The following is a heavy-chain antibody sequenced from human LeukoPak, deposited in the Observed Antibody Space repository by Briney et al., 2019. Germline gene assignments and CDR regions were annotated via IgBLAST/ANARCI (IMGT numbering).Heavy chain of an antibody. CDR1: GGSISSYY. V-gene: IGHV4-59*08. D-gene: IGHD2/OR15-2a*01. CDR3: AKHTSLYYGMDV. CDR2: IYYSGST. Sequence: PSETLSLTCTVSGGSISSYYWSRIRQPPGKGLEWIGYIYYSGSTNYNPSLKSRVTISVDTSKNQFSLKLSSVTAADTAVYYCAKHTSLYYGMDVWGQGTTVTVSS. J-gene: IGHJ6*02.